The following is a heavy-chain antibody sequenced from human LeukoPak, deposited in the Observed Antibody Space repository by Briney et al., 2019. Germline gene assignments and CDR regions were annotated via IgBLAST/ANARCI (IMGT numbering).Heavy chain of an antibody. V-gene: IGHV1-8*01. Sequence: ASVKVSCKASGYTFTSYDINWVRQATGQRLEWMGWMNPNSGNTGYAQKFQGRVTMTRNTSISTAHMELSSLRSEDTAVYYCARDRYCSSTSCPIRANWFDPWGQGTLVTVSS. J-gene: IGHJ5*02. CDR1: GYTFTSYD. CDR2: MNPNSGNT. CDR3: ARDRYCSSTSCPIRANWFDP. D-gene: IGHD2-2*01.